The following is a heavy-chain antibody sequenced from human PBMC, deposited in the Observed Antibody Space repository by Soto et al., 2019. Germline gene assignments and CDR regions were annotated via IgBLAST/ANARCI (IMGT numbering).Heavy chain of an antibody. Sequence: QLQLQESGPGLVKPSETLSLTCTVSGGSISSSSYYWGWIRQPPGKGLEWIGSIYYSGSTYYNPSLKSRVTISVDTSKNQFSLNLSSVTAADTAVYYCATLWFGELLPYNWFDPWGQGTLVTVSS. V-gene: IGHV4-39*01. D-gene: IGHD3-10*01. CDR1: GGSISSSSYY. J-gene: IGHJ5*02. CDR3: ATLWFGELLPYNWFDP. CDR2: IYYSGST.